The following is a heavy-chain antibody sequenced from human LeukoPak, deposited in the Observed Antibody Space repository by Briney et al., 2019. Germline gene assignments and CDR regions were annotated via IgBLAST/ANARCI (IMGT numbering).Heavy chain of an antibody. CDR1: GFTFSSYE. V-gene: IGHV3-48*03. J-gene: IGHJ6*03. Sequence: GGSLRLSCAASGFTFSSYEMNWVRQAPGKGLEWVSYISSSGSTIYYADSVKGRFIISRDNAKNSLYLQMNSLRAEDTAVYYCAKGGGYEAQYYYYYLDVWGKGTTVTISS. CDR2: ISSSGSTI. D-gene: IGHD5-12*01. CDR3: AKGGGYEAQYYYYYLDV.